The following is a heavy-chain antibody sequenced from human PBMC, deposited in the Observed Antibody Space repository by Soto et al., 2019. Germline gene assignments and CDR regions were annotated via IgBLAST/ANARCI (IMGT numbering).Heavy chain of an antibody. CDR3: AKAIGHDILTGYNY. CDR1: GFTFSSYG. CDR2: ISYDGSNK. D-gene: IGHD3-9*01. V-gene: IGHV3-30*18. J-gene: IGHJ4*02. Sequence: GGSLRLSCAASGFTFSSYGMHWVRQAPGKGLEWVAVISYDGSNKYYADSVKGRFTISRDNSKNTLYLQMNSLRAEDTAVYYCAKAIGHDILTGYNYWGQGTLVTVSS.